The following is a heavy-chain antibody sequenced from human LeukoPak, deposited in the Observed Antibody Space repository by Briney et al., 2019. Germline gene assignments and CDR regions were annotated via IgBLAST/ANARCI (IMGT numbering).Heavy chain of an antibody. D-gene: IGHD1-26*01. Sequence: PGGSLRLSCAASGFTFSSYGMHWVRQAPGKGLEWVAFIRYDGSNKYYADSVKGRFTISRDNSKNTLYLQMNSLRAEDTAVYYCARDLAIVGAKECAFDIWGQGTMVTVSS. CDR3: ARDLAIVGAKECAFDI. V-gene: IGHV3-30*02. CDR2: IRYDGSNK. J-gene: IGHJ3*02. CDR1: GFTFSSYG.